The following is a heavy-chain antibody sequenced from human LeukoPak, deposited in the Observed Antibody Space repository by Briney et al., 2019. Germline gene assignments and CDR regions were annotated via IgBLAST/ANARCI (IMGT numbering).Heavy chain of an antibody. CDR2: IRYDGSKK. J-gene: IGHJ6*02. Sequence: GGSLRLSCAASGFSFSSYGMHWVRQAPGKGLEWVTFIRYDGSKKYYADSVKGRFTISRDNSKNTLYLQMNSLRAEDTAVYYCARDYDSSGYAYSYGMDVWGQGTTVTVSS. V-gene: IGHV3-30*02. CDR1: GFSFSSYG. D-gene: IGHD3-22*01. CDR3: ARDYDSSGYAYSYGMDV.